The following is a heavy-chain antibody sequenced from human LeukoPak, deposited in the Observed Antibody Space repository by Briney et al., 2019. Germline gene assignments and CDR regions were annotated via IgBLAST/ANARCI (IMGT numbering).Heavy chain of an antibody. J-gene: IGHJ4*02. CDR3: ASRIATAGSVDY. V-gene: IGHV3-30*02. CDR2: IRYDGSNK. CDR1: GFAFSSYG. D-gene: IGHD6-13*01. Sequence: GGSLRLSCAASGFAFSSYGMHWVRQAPGKGLEWVAFIRYDGSNKYYADSVKGRFTISRDNSKNTLYLQMNSLRAEGTAVYYCASRIATAGSVDYWGQGTLVTVSS.